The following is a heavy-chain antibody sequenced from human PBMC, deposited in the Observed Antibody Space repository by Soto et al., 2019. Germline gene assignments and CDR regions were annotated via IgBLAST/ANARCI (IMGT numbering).Heavy chain of an antibody. V-gene: IGHV4-59*08. CDR2: IYYSGST. CDR3: ARAQLHYYMDV. CDR1: GGSISSYY. Sequence: SETLSLTCTVSGGSISSYYWSWIRQPPGKGLEWIGYIYYSGSTNYNPSLKSRVTISVDTSKNQFSLKLSSVTAADTAVYYCARAQLHYYMDVWGKGTTVTVSS. J-gene: IGHJ6*03.